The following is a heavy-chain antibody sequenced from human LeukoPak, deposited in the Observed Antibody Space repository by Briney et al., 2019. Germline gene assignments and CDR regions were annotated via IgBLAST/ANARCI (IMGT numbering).Heavy chain of an antibody. J-gene: IGHJ4*01. Sequence: GKSLRLSCAASGFRFDAFAMNWVRQAPGGGLEWLSSITSRGITTNYADSVKGRFTISRDNSKNTLFLQMDSLRDEDTAIYYCARGLLGGGRPADFWGQGTLVTVSS. V-gene: IGHV3-23*01. D-gene: IGHD3-16*01. CDR1: GFRFDAFA. CDR3: ARGLLGGGRPADF. CDR2: ITSRGITT.